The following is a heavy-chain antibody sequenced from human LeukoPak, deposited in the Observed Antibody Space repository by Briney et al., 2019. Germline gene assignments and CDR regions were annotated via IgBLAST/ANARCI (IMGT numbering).Heavy chain of an antibody. CDR2: ISSSGSTI. D-gene: IGHD6-19*01. CDR1: GFTFSSYA. V-gene: IGHV3-48*04. Sequence: GGSLRLSCAASGFTFSSYAMTWVRQAPGKGLEWVSYISSSGSTIYYADSVRGRFTISRDNAENSLYLQMNSLRAEDTAVYYCAKDLYSSGWYDAFDIWGQGTMVTVSS. CDR3: AKDLYSSGWYDAFDI. J-gene: IGHJ3*02.